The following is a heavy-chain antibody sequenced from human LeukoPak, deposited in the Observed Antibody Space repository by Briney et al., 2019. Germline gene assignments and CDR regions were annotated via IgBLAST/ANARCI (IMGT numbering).Heavy chain of an antibody. CDR1: GFTFSNAW. Sequence: GGSLRLSCAASGFTFSNAWMSWVRQAPGKGLEWVGRIKSKTDGGTTDYAAPVKGRFTISRDDSKNTLYLQMNSLKTEDTAVYYCTTDFPYDSSGYYYVYGYWGQGTLVTVSS. CDR3: TTDFPYDSSGYYYVYGY. CDR2: IKSKTDGGTT. D-gene: IGHD3-22*01. V-gene: IGHV3-15*01. J-gene: IGHJ4*02.